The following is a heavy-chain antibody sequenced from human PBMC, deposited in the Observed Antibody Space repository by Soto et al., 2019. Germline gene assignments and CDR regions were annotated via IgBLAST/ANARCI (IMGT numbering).Heavy chain of an antibody. CDR2: IYTSGST. J-gene: IGHJ6*02. CDR3: ARDILSAAAGYYYYGIDV. Sequence: SETLSLTCTVSGGSISSYYWSWIRQPAGKGLEWIGRIYTSGSTNYNPSLKSRVTMSVDTSKNQFSLKLSSVTAADTAVYYCARDILSAAAGYYYYGIDVWGQGTTVTVSS. D-gene: IGHD6-13*01. V-gene: IGHV4-4*07. CDR1: GGSISSYY.